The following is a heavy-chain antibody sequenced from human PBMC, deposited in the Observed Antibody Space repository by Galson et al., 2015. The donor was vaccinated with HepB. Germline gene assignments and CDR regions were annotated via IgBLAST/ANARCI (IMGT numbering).Heavy chain of an antibody. Sequence: SVKVSCKASGYTFTSYDIYWVRQATGQGLERMGWMNPNSGNTGYAQKFQGRVTMTRNTSISTAYMELSSLRSEDTAVYYCARVRVWGSYRYLYYFDYWGQGTLVTVSS. V-gene: IGHV1-8*01. CDR2: MNPNSGNT. CDR3: ARVRVWGSYRYLYYFDY. J-gene: IGHJ4*02. CDR1: GYTFTSYD. D-gene: IGHD3-16*02.